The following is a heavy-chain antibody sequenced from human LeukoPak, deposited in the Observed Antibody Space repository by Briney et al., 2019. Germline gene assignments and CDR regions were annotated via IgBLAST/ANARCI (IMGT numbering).Heavy chain of an antibody. J-gene: IGHJ4*02. Sequence: PGGSLRLSCAASGFTFSSYGMHWVRQAPGKGLDWVAVISNDGSKKYYADSVKGRFTISRDNSKNTLSLQVSSLRTEDTAVYYCTRVGYIDEGIDYWGQGTLVTVSS. V-gene: IGHV3-30*03. D-gene: IGHD5-24*01. CDR1: GFTFSSYG. CDR3: TRVGYIDEGIDY. CDR2: ISNDGSKK.